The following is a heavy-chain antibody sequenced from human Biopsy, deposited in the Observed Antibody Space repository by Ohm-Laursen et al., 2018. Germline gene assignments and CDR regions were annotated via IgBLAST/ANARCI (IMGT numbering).Heavy chain of an antibody. CDR3: ARIPILVVPAAIVYRHRRHLQGLDV. V-gene: IGHV2-70*16. D-gene: IGHD2-2*02. J-gene: IGHJ6*02. Sequence: TQTLTLTCTLSGFSLNTRGMSVTWIRQPPGKALEWLARIDWDDAKFYSESLKTRLTISKGTSENHVVLTLSDVAPVDTATYYCARIPILVVPAAIVYRHRRHLQGLDVWGQGTTVIVSS. CDR2: IDWDDAK. CDR1: GFSLNTRGMS.